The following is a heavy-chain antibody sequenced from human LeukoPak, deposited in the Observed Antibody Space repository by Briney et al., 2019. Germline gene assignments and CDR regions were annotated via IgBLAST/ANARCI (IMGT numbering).Heavy chain of an antibody. J-gene: IGHJ4*02. D-gene: IGHD2-2*01. CDR3: VRDDCSSSSCPFDF. Sequence: GGSLRLSCAASGFTFSSYAMSWVRQAPGKGLEWVSAISGSGGSTYYADSVKGRFTISRDNAKTSVYLEMNSLRAEDTGLYFCVRDDCSSSSCPFDFWGQGVLLTVSS. CDR2: ISGSGGST. CDR1: GFTFSSYA. V-gene: IGHV3-23*01.